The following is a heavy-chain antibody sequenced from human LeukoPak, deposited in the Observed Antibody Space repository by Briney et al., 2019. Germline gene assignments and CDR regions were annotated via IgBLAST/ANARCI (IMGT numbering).Heavy chain of an antibody. CDR2: NHSRST. J-gene: IGHJ4*02. CDR3: ARGPRYCSSTSCSFFDY. D-gene: IGHD2-2*01. Sequence: NHSRSTNYNPSLKRRVTISVDTSKNKFSLKLSSVTAADTAVYYCARGPRYCSSTSCSFFDYWGQGTLVTVSS. V-gene: IGHV4-34*01.